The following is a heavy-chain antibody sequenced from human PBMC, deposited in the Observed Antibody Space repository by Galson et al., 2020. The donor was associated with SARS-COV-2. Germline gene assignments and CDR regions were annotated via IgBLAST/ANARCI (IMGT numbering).Heavy chain of an antibody. J-gene: IGHJ3*02. CDR1: GFTFDDYA. CDR2: ISWNSGSI. Sequence: GGSLRLSCAASGFTFDDYAMHWVRQAPGKGLEWVSGISWNSGSIGYADSVKGRFTISRDNAKNSLYLQMNSLRAEDTALYYCAKAQGDYGDYQEDAFDIWGQGTMVTVSS. V-gene: IGHV3-9*01. CDR3: AKAQGDYGDYQEDAFDI. D-gene: IGHD4-17*01.